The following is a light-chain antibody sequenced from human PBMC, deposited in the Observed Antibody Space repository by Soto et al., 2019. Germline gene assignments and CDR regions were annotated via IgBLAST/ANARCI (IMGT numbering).Light chain of an antibody. CDR2: DVS. Sequence: QAVLTQPASVSGSPGQSIAISCTGTSTDVGNYNYVSWYQQHPGRAPQLMIYDVSNRPSGVSDRFSGSKSGNTASLTISGLQPEDEADYYCNSYTTSSTDVFGTGTKVTVL. CDR3: NSYTTSSTDV. V-gene: IGLV2-14*03. CDR1: STDVGNYNY. J-gene: IGLJ1*01.